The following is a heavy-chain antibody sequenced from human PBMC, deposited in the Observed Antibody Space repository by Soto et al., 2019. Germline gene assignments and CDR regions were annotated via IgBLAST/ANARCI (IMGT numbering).Heavy chain of an antibody. CDR1: GYTFTSYY. CDR2: INPSGGST. V-gene: IGHV1-46*01. CDR3: AREGGGTTGILTGYYVS. Sequence: ASVKVSCKASGYTFTSYYMHWVRQAPGQGLEWMGIINPSGGSTSYAQKFQGRVTMTRDTSTSTVYMELSSLRSEDTAVYYCAREGGGTTGILTGYYVSWGQGTLVIVSS. J-gene: IGHJ5*02. D-gene: IGHD3-9*01.